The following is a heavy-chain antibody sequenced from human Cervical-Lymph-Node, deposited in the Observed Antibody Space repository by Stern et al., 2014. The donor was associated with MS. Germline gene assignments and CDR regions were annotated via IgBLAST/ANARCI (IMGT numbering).Heavy chain of an antibody. J-gene: IGHJ4*02. CDR3: ANEIRPNDY. CDR2: ISISGDKT. Sequence: EVQLVESGGGLVPPGGSLRLSCVVSGFTFGDHAMSWVRPAPGKGLEWVSAISISGDKTFYADSVKGRFTISRDNSKSTVYMEMNSLRAEDTAIYYCANEIRPNDYWGQGTLVTVSS. CDR1: GFTFGDHA. V-gene: IGHV3-23*04. D-gene: IGHD3-16*01.